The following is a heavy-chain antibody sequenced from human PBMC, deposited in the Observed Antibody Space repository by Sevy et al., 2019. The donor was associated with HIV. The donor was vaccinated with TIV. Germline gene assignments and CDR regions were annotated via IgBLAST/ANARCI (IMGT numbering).Heavy chain of an antibody. Sequence: ASVKVSCKASGYSFTSYVMNCVRQAPGQGLEWMGWIDTNTGNPTYAQAFTGRFVFSLDTSVSTAYLQISSLKAEDTAVYYCARAPPATSFLVPRGFQHWGQGTLVTVSS. CDR2: IDTNTGNP. CDR1: GYSFTSYV. CDR3: ARAPPATSFLVPRGFQH. J-gene: IGHJ1*01. D-gene: IGHD6-13*01. V-gene: IGHV7-4-1*02.